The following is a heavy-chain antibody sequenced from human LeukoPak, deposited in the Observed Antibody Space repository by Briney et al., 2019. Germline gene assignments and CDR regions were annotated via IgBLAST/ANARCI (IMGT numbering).Heavy chain of an antibody. V-gene: IGHV3-21*01. CDR3: AGLLSGQNGGFDY. D-gene: IGHD5-12*01. Sequence: SGGSLRLSCAASGFTFSSYSMNWVRQAPGKGLEWVSSISSSSSYIYYADSVKGRFTISRDNAKNSLYLQMNSLRAEDTAVYYCAGLLSGQNGGFDYWGQGTLVTVSS. J-gene: IGHJ4*02. CDR1: GFTFSSYS. CDR2: ISSSSSYI.